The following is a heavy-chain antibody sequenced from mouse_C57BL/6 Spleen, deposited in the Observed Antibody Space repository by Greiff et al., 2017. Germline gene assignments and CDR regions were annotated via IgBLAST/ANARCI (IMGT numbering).Heavy chain of an antibody. CDR3: KVDYDDGFDY. V-gene: IGHV6-3*01. D-gene: IGHD2-4*01. CDR1: GFTFSNYW. J-gene: IGHJ2*01. CDR2: IRLKSDNYAS. Sequence: EVKLMESGGGLVQPGGSMKLSCVASGFTFSNYWMNWVRQSPEKGLEWVAQIRLKSDNYASHYAETVKGRFTISRDDTKRSVYLQMNNLRAEDTGIYYCKVDYDDGFDYWGQGTTLTVSS.